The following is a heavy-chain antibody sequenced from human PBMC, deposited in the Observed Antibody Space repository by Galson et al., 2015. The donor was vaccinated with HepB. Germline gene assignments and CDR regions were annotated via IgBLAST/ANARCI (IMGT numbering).Heavy chain of an antibody. V-gene: IGHV3-21*01. CDR1: GFTFSRFN. CDR3: AVAYCTAASCPWPFDY. J-gene: IGHJ4*02. D-gene: IGHD2-8*02. Sequence: SLRLSCAVSGFTFSRFNMNWVRQAPGKGLEWVSSISSGGDYLFYADSVKGRFTISRDDAKNSMYLQMNRLRAEDTAVYFCAVAYCTAASCPWPFDYWGQGTLVTVSS. CDR2: ISSGGDYL.